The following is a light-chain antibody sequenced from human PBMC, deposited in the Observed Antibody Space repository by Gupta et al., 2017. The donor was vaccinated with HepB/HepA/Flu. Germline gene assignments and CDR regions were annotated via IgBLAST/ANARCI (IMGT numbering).Light chain of an antibody. CDR3: QQYHTRVYT. CDR1: QSINIW. Sequence: DIQMTQSPSTLSASIGDRVTITCRASQSINIWLAWYQQKSGEAPKLLIYKASSLESGVPSRFSGSGSGTEFTLTISSLQPDDFATYYCQQYHTRVYTFGQGTKLEVK. CDR2: KAS. V-gene: IGKV1-5*03. J-gene: IGKJ2*01.